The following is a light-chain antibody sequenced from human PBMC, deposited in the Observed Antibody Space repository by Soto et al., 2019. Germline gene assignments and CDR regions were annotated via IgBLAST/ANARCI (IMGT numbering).Light chain of an antibody. CDR3: QQYGDLPYT. Sequence: DIQMTQSPSSLSASVGDRVTITCQASQDISNYLIWYQQKPGKAPKFLIYDASNLETGVPSRFGGSGSGPDFTFTISSLQPEDIATYYCQQYGDLPYTFGLGTKLEIK. J-gene: IGKJ2*01. V-gene: IGKV1-33*01. CDR1: QDISNY. CDR2: DAS.